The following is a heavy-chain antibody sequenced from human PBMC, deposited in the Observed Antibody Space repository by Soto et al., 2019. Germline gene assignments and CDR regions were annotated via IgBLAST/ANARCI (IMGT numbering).Heavy chain of an antibody. CDR3: AKDLFPALSGKDYYYGLDA. D-gene: IGHD1-20*01. J-gene: IGHJ6*02. CDR2: ISSRGGDT. V-gene: IGHV3-23*01. Sequence: DVQLLESGGGLVQPGGSLRLSCAASGFPFSDYAMSWVRQAPGKGLQWVSVISSRGGDTYYADSVRGRFTISRDNSKSTLSLQMNSLRAEDTAIYYCAKDLFPALSGKDYYYGLDAWGPGTTVTVSS. CDR1: GFPFSDYA.